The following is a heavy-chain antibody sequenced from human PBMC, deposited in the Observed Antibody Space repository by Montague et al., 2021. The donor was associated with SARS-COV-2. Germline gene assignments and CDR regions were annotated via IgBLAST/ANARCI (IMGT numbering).Heavy chain of an antibody. CDR2: VHYTGTT. V-gene: IGHV4-39*01. D-gene: IGHD1-1*01. CDR3: ARHRANAGSFDI. J-gene: IGHJ3*02. Sequence: SETLSLTCTVPGSSITVSRYDWGWIRQPPGKGLEWIGSVHYTGTTSYNASLKSRLTISVDTSENQFSLKMTSVTASDTAVYYCARHRANAGSFDIWGQGTMVTVSS. CDR1: GSSITVSRYD.